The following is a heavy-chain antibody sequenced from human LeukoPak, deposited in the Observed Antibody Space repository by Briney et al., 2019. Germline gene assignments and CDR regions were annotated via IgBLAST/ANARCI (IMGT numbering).Heavy chain of an antibody. Sequence: PGRSLRLSCAASGFTFSSYAMTWVRQAPGKGLEWVSTISGSGDSTNYADSVKGRFTISRDNSKNTLYLQMNSLRAEDTAIYYCAKGSRDQGYYFDCWGQGTLVTVSS. J-gene: IGHJ4*02. CDR1: GFTFSSYA. V-gene: IGHV3-23*01. D-gene: IGHD3-10*01. CDR2: ISGSGDST. CDR3: AKGSRDQGYYFDC.